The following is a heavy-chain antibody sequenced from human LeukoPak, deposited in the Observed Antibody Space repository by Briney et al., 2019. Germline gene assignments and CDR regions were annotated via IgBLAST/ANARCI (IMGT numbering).Heavy chain of an antibody. D-gene: IGHD5-18*01. Sequence: GASVKVSCKTSGYTFTGYDINWVRQAPGQGLEWMGRINPNSGGPNYGQKFQGTVTMTRDTSISTAYLELSNLRSDDTAAYYCVRGYSYGFYFDYWGQGSLVTVSS. CDR2: INPNSGGP. J-gene: IGHJ4*02. CDR3: VRGYSYGFYFDY. CDR1: GYTFTGYD. V-gene: IGHV1-2*06.